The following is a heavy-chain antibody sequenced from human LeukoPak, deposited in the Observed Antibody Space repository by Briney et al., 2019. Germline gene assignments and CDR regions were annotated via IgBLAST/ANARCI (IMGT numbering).Heavy chain of an antibody. D-gene: IGHD6-19*01. CDR3: AKEGVAVAGRYFDY. V-gene: IGHV3-66*01. CDR1: GFTVSSNY. CDR2: IYSGGST. J-gene: IGHJ4*02. Sequence: GGSLRLSCAASGFTVSSNYMSWVRQAPGKGLEWVSVIYSGGSTYYADSVKGRFTISRDNAKNTLYLQMNSLRAEDTAVYYCAKEGVAVAGRYFDYWGQGTLVTVSS.